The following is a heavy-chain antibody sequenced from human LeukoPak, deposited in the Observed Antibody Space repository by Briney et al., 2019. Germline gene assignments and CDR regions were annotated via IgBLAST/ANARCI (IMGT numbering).Heavy chain of an antibody. Sequence: GGSLRLSCAASGFTFSSYSMNWVRQAPGKGLEWVSSISSSSSYIYYADSVKGRFTISRDNAKNSLYLQMNSLRAEDTAVYYCARPRSSTRYYDFWSGYYHYYHYYMDVWGNGTTVTVSS. J-gene: IGHJ6*03. CDR3: ARPRSSTRYYDFWSGYYHYYHYYMDV. D-gene: IGHD3-3*01. V-gene: IGHV3-21*01. CDR2: ISSSSSYI. CDR1: GFTFSSYS.